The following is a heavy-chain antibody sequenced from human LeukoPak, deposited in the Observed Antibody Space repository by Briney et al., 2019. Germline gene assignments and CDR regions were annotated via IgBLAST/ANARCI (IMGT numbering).Heavy chain of an antibody. J-gene: IGHJ4*02. CDR1: GFTFSSYG. Sequence: GGSLRLSCAASGFTFSSYGMSWVRQAPGEGLRWVSIISASGSNTIYADSVKGRFTISRDNSKNTLYLQMNSLRAEDTAVYYCAKGASGSHYYSFDYWGQGTLVTVSS. D-gene: IGHD1-26*01. CDR3: AKGASGSHYYSFDY. V-gene: IGHV3-23*01. CDR2: ISASGSNT.